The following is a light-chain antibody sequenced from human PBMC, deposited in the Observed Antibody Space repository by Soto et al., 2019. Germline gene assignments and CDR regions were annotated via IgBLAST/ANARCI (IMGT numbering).Light chain of an antibody. CDR3: QQYGSSSWT. Sequence: EIVLTQSPGTLSLSPGERATLSCRASQSVSSIYLAWYQHKPGQAPGLLIYGASSRATGIPDRFSGSGSGTDFTLTISRLEPEDFAVYYCQQYGSSSWTFGRGTTVEIK. CDR1: QSVSSIY. V-gene: IGKV3-20*01. J-gene: IGKJ1*01. CDR2: GAS.